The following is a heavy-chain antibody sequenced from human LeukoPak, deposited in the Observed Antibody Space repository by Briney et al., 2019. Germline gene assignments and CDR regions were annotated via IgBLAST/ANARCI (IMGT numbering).Heavy chain of an antibody. CDR2: ISSNSGSI. Sequence: GGSLRLSCAASGFIFSTYSMSWVRQAPGKGLEWVSSISSNSGSIYQADSVKGRFTISRDNAKNSLYLQMNSLRAEDTAVYYCARGGSSGWYFAFYWGQGTLVTVSS. CDR3: ARGGSSGWYFAFY. J-gene: IGHJ4*02. D-gene: IGHD6-19*01. CDR1: GFIFSTYS. V-gene: IGHV3-21*01.